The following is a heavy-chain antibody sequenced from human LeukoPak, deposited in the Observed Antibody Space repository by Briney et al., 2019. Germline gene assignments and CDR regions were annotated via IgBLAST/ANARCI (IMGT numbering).Heavy chain of an antibody. D-gene: IGHD3-3*01. CDR1: GASLANYY. V-gene: IGHV4-59*12. Sequence: SETLSLTCSVSGASLANYYWSWIRQPPGKGLEWIANIHYSGNTNYNPSLKGRVSTLVHMSTKSFSLELNSATAADTAVYYCARLEDPYYDFWSGPGRNAFDIWGQGTMVTVSS. CDR3: ARLEDPYYDFWSGPGRNAFDI. CDR2: IHYSGNT. J-gene: IGHJ3*02.